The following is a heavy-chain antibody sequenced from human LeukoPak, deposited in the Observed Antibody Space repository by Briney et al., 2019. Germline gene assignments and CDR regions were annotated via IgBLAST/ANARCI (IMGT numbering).Heavy chain of an antibody. D-gene: IGHD3-10*01. J-gene: IGHJ5*02. CDR2: IQYDGRNK. CDR1: GFTFNSYG. CDR3: ARDCMIRGFVDASWFDP. V-gene: IGHV3-30*02. Sequence: GGPLRLSCAASGFTFNSYGMHWVRQAPGKGLEWVAFIQYDGRNKNYADSVKSRFTISRDNSKNTLYLQMNSMRAEDTAIYYCARDCMIRGFVDASWFDPWGQGALVTVSS.